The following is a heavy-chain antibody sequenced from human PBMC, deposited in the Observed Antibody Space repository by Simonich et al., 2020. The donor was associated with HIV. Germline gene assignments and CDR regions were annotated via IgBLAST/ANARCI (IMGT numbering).Heavy chain of an antibody. J-gene: IGHJ4*02. CDR2: INHSGST. CDR3: ARGFYQRLYYFDY. V-gene: IGHV4-34*01. CDR1: GFTFSSYS. D-gene: IGHD2-2*01. Sequence: VQLVESGGGLVKPGGSLRLSCAASGFTFSSYSMNWVRQAPGKGLEWIGEINHSGSTNYNPSLKSRVTISVDTSKNQFSLKLSCVTAADTAVYYWARGFYQRLYYFDYWGQGTLVTVSS.